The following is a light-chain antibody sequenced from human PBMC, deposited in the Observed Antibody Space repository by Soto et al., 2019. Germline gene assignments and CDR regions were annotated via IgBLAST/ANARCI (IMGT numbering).Light chain of an antibody. J-gene: IGKJ4*01. CDR3: QQSYSTLT. Sequence: VLWMTQSPSLLSASTGDRVTITCRTSQGVSTYVAWYQQKPGKPPKPLIYAASSLQSGVPSRLSGSGSGTDFTLTISSLQPEDFATYYCQQSYSTLTFGGGTKVDIK. CDR1: QGVSTY. V-gene: IGKV1D-8*03. CDR2: AAS.